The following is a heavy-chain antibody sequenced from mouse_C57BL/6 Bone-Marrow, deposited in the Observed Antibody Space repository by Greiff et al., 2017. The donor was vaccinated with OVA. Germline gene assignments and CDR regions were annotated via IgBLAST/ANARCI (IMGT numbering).Heavy chain of an antibody. Sequence: QVQLQQSGAELMKPGASVKLSCKATGYTFTGYWIEWVKQRPGPGLEWIGEILPGSGSTNYNEKFKGKATFTADTSSNTAYMQLSRLATEDSAIYYCARSTLYDLHYAMDDWGQGTSVTVSS. CDR2: ILPGSGST. CDR3: ARSTLYDLHYAMDD. V-gene: IGHV1-9*01. D-gene: IGHD1-1*01. CDR1: GYTFTGYW. J-gene: IGHJ4*01.